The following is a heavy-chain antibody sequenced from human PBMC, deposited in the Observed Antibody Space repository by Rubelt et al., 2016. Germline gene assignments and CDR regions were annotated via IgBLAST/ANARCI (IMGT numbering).Heavy chain of an antibody. D-gene: IGHD3-16*01. CDR3: AREGDYYYGMDV. V-gene: IGHV1-2*06. Sequence: QVQLVQSGAEVKKPGASVKVSCKASGYTFTGYYMHWVRQAPGQGLEWMGRIHPNSGGTNYAQKVQGRVTMTRDTSISTAYMELSRLRSDHTAVYYCAREGDYYYGMDVWGQGTTVTVSS. J-gene: IGHJ6*02. CDR2: IHPNSGGT. CDR1: GYTFTGYY.